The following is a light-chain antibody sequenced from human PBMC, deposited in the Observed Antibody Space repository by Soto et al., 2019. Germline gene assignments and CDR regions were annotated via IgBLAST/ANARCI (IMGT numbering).Light chain of an antibody. CDR1: QTVERW. CDR3: QQYKDYVYT. Sequence: GDRGIITWRASQTVERWMAWYQQKPGKAPKLLISDVSTLERGVPSRFSGSGSATEFTLTISGLQPDDFATYYCQQYKDYVYTFGQGTKVDIK. J-gene: IGKJ2*01. V-gene: IGKV1-5*01. CDR2: DVS.